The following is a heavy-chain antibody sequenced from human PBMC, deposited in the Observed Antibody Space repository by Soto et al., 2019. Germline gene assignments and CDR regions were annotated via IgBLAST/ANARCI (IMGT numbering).Heavy chain of an antibody. CDR2: IYHSGST. CDR3: ARVSGSYYYGMDV. V-gene: IGHV4-4*02. Sequence: SETLSLTCAVSGGSISSSNCWSWVRQPPGEGLEWIGEIYHSGSTNFNPSLKSRVTISVDKSKNQFSLKLNSVTAADTAVYYCARVSGSYYYGMDVWGQGTTVTVSS. CDR1: GGSISSSNC. J-gene: IGHJ6*02.